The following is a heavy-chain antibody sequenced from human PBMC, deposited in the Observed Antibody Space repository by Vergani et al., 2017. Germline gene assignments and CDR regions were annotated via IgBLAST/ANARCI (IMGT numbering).Heavy chain of an antibody. CDR2: ISGSGHTK. CDR1: GFTFSGYY. J-gene: IGHJ4*02. V-gene: IGHV3-11*04. D-gene: IGHD1-7*01. CDR3: ARDLLPGTLLLLAY. Sequence: QVQLVESGGGLVKPGGSLRLSCAASGFTFSGYYMTWIRQAPGKGLEWISYISGSGHTKYYADSVKGRFAISRDNAKNSLYLQMNNLRVEDTAVYYCARDLLPGTLLLLAYWGQGTLISVSS.